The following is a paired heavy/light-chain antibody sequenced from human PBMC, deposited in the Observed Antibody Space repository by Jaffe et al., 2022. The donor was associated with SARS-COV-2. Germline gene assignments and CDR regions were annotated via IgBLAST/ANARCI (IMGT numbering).Light chain of an antibody. CDR3: QQYGSS. CDR1: QSVSSSY. V-gene: IGKV3-20*01. J-gene: IGKJ2*01. Sequence: ETVLTQSPGTLSLSPGERATLSCRASQSVSSSYLAWYQHKPGQAPRLLIFGASSRATGIPDRFSGSGSGTDFTLTISRLEPEDFAVYYCQQYGSSFGQGTKLEIK. CDR2: GAS.
Heavy chain of an antibody. V-gene: IGHV4-61*02. D-gene: IGHD6-13*01. CDR3: AGGSIAAAGEGY. CDR1: GDSISSGSYY. J-gene: IGHJ4*02. CDR2: IYASGST. Sequence: QVQLQESGPGLVKPSQTLSLTCTVSGDSISSGSYYWSWVRQPAGTGLEWIGRIYASGSTTYNPSLKSRLTISLDTSKNQFSLKLNSVTAADTAMYYCAGGSIAAAGEGYWGQGTLVAVSS.